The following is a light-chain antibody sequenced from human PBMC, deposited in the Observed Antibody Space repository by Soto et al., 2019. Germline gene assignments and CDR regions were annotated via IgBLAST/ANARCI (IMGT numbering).Light chain of an antibody. V-gene: IGKV1-39*01. CDR1: QSISSY. CDR3: QQSYSTPPVT. CDR2: AAS. J-gene: IGKJ1*01. Sequence: DIQMTQSPSSLSASVGDRVTITCRASQSISSYLNWYQQKPGKAPKLLIYAASSLQSGVPSRSSGSGSGTDFTLTISSLQPEDFATYYCQQSYSTPPVTFGQGTKVEIK.